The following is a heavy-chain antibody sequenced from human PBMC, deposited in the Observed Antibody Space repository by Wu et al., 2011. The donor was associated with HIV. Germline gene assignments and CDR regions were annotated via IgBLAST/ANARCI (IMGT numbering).Heavy chain of an antibody. CDR1: GYIFTNYG. J-gene: IGHJ3*02. CDR3: ARRRWPMIVVVIMALFDI. V-gene: IGHV1-18*01. D-gene: IGHD3-22*01. CDR2: ISAYNADT. Sequence: QVQLVQSGAEVKKPGASVKVSCKASGYIFTNYGISWVRQAPGQGPEWMGWISAYNADTNYAQKFQGRVTMTADTSTSTAYMELRSLRSDDTAVYYCARRRWPMIVVVIMALFDIWGPRGQMVTVSS.